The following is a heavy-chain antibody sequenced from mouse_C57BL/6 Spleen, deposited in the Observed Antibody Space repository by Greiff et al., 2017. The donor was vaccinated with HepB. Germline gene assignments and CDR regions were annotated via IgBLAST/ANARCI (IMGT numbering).Heavy chain of an antibody. Sequence: QEQLLEPGAALVRPGASAMLSCKASGYSSIDYEMLWVKQTPANGLEWFGAIDPAAGGTAYNKKYKGKAILTAANSSSTAYMELRSLTSEDAAVYCCTRWLLRGYYAMDYWGQGTSVTVSS. V-gene: IGHV1-15*01. CDR2: IDPAAGGT. J-gene: IGHJ4*01. CDR3: TRWLLRGYYAMDY. CDR1: GYSSIDYE. D-gene: IGHD2-3*01.